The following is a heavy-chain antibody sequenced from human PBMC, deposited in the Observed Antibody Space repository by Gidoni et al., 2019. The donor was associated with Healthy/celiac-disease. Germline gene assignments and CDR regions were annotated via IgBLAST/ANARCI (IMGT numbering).Heavy chain of an antibody. CDR3: ARNSRDGFIDY. D-gene: IGHD4-4*01. Sequence: QVQLQESGPGLVKPSETLSLTCTVSGGSISSYYWSWIRQPPGKGLEWIGYIYYSGSTNYNPSLKSRVTISVDTSKNQFSLKLSSVTAADTAVYYCARNSRDGFIDYWGQGTLVTVSS. CDR1: GGSISSYY. V-gene: IGHV4-59*01. J-gene: IGHJ4*02. CDR2: IYYSGST.